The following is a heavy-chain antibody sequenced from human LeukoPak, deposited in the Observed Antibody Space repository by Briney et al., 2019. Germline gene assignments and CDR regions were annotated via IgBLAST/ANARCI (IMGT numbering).Heavy chain of an antibody. D-gene: IGHD3-22*01. V-gene: IGHV3-23*01. CDR1: GITLSNYG. Sequence: TGGSLRLSCAVSGITLSNYGMSWVRQAPGKGLEWVAGISDSGGRTNYADSVKGRFTISRDNPKNTPYLQMNSLRAEDTAVYFCAKRGVVIRVILVGFHKEAYYFDSRGQGALVTVSS. CDR3: AKRGVVIRVILVGFHKEAYYFDS. J-gene: IGHJ4*02. CDR2: ISDSGGRT.